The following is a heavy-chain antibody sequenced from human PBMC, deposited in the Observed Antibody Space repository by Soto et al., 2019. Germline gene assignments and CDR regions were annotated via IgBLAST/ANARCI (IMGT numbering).Heavy chain of an antibody. J-gene: IGHJ5*02. CDR2: IWYDGSNK. CDR3: AREGDYDFWSGPIFDP. Sequence: PGGSLRLSCAASGFTFSSYGMHWVRQAPGKGLEWVAVIWYDGSNKYYADSVKGRFTISRGNSKNTLYLQMNSLRAEDTAVYYCAREGDYDFWSGPIFDPWGQGTLVTVSS. CDR1: GFTFSSYG. V-gene: IGHV3-33*01. D-gene: IGHD3-3*01.